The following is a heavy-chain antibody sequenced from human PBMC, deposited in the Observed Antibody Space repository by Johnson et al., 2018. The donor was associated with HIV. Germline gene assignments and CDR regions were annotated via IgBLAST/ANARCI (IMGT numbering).Heavy chain of an antibody. D-gene: IGHD3-3*01. CDR1: GFTFSSYA. V-gene: IGHV3-30-3*01. J-gene: IGHJ3*01. Sequence: VQLVESGGGVVQPGRSLRLSCAASGFTFSSYAMHWVRQAPGKGLEWVAVISYDGSNKYYADSVKGRFTISRDNSKTTLYLQMNSLRAEETAGYDCAKSQDRSAHDYDLDWWGQGTVVTVSS. CDR3: AKSQDRSAHDYDLDW. CDR2: ISYDGSNK.